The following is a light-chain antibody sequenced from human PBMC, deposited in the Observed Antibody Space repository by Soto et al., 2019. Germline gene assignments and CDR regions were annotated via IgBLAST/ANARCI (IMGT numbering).Light chain of an antibody. J-gene: IGKJ3*01. CDR1: QSITNY. V-gene: IGKV1-39*01. CDR3: QQPYSVPFT. CDR2: AAS. Sequence: DIQMTQSPSSLSASVGDRVTITCRASQSITNYLNWFQQKPGKAPKLLIFAASSLQGGVPSRFSGSGSGTDFILTISTMQPQEFVTDYYQQPYSVPFTFGPGTTVDIK.